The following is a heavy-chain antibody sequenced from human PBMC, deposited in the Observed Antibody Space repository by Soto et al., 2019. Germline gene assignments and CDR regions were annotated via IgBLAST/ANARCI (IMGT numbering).Heavy chain of an antibody. CDR3: ARLDSGYDGNPFDY. J-gene: IGHJ4*02. V-gene: IGHV2-5*02. D-gene: IGHD5-12*01. CDR2: IYWDDDK. Sequence: QITLKESGPTLVKPTQTLTLTCTFSGFSLSTSGVGVGWIRQPPGKALEWLALIYWDDDKRYSPSLKSRLTITKDTSKNQVVLTMTNMDPVDTATYYCARLDSGYDGNPFDYWGQGTLVTVSS. CDR1: GFSLSTSGVG.